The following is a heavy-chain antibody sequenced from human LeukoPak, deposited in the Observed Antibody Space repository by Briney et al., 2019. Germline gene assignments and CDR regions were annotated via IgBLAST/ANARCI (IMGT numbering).Heavy chain of an antibody. D-gene: IGHD3-22*01. CDR2: IYHSGNT. CDR1: GGSISSGGYP. J-gene: IGHJ4*02. Sequence: SETLSLTCTVSGGSISSGGYPWNWIRQPPGKDLEWIGYIYHSGNTYYNPSLKSRVTISVDRSKNQFSLKLTSVTAADTAVYYCAGGGDSSGFYYYFDSWGQGTLVTVSS. CDR3: AGGGDSSGFYYYFDS. V-gene: IGHV4-30-2*01.